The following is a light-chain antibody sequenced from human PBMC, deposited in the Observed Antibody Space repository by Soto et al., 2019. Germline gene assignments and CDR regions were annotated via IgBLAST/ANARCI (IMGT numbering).Light chain of an antibody. CDR2: EDS. J-gene: IGLJ1*01. CDR1: TSDVGSYSL. V-gene: IGLV2-23*01. CDR3: YPYAGSSIYV. Sequence: QSALTQPASVSGSPGQSITMSCTGTTSDVGSYSLLSWYQQHPGKAPKLMIYEDSKRPSGVSNRFSGSKSGNTASLTISGLQAEDEADYYCYPYAGSSIYVFGPGTKLTVL.